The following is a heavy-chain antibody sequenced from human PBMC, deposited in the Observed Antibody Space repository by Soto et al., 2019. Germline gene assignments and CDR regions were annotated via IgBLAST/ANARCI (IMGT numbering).Heavy chain of an antibody. CDR1: GGSISSSSYY. CDR2: IYYSGST. Sequence: SETLSLTCTVSGGSISSSSYYWGWIRQPPGKGLEWIGSIYYSGSTYYNPSLKSRVTISVDTSKNQFSLKLSSVTAADTAVYYCAATHPGVRGVIPWFDPWGQGTLVTVSS. V-gene: IGHV4-39*01. CDR3: AATHPGVRGVIPWFDP. D-gene: IGHD3-10*01. J-gene: IGHJ5*02.